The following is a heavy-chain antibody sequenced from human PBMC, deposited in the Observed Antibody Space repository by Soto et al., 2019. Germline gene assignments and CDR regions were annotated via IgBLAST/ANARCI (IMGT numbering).Heavy chain of an antibody. Sequence: GSGPTLVNPTETLTLTCTVSGFSLSNARMGVSWIRQPPGKALEWLAHIFSNDEKSYSTSLKSRLTISKDTSKSQVVLTMTNMDPVDTATYYCARMSRYYDSSGYFHYWGQGTLVTVSS. CDR1: GFSLSNARMG. J-gene: IGHJ4*02. V-gene: IGHV2-26*01. CDR3: ARMSRYYDSSGYFHY. CDR2: IFSNDEK. D-gene: IGHD3-22*01.